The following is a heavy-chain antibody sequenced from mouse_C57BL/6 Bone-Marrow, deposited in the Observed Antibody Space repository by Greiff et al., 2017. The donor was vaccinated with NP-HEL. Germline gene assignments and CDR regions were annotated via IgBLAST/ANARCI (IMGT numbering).Heavy chain of an antibody. D-gene: IGHD1-1*01. CDR2: ISDGGSYT. CDR1: GFTFSSYA. J-gene: IGHJ2*01. CDR3: AKAVVAFDY. V-gene: IGHV5-4*03. Sequence: DVKLVESGGGLVKPGGSLKLSCAASGFTFSSYAMSWVRQTPEKRLEWVATISDGGSYTYYPDNVKGRVTISRDNAKNNLYLQMSHLKSEDTAMYYCAKAVVAFDYWGQGTALTVTS.